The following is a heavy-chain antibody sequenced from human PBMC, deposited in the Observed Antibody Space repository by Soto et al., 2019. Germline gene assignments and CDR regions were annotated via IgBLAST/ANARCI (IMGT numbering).Heavy chain of an antibody. D-gene: IGHD3-10*01. J-gene: IGHJ6*02. Sequence: PGGSLRLSCAASGFTFSSYSMNWVRQAPGKGLEWVSSISSSSSYIYYADSAKGRFTISRDNAKNSLYLQMNSLRAEDTAVYYCARDKTYGSGSYAYGMDVWGQGTTVTVSS. CDR2: ISSSSSYI. CDR3: ARDKTYGSGSYAYGMDV. CDR1: GFTFSSYS. V-gene: IGHV3-21*01.